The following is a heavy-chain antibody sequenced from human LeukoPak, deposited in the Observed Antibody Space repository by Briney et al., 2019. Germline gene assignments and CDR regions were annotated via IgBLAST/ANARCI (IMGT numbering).Heavy chain of an antibody. V-gene: IGHV3-53*01. J-gene: IGHJ3*02. CDR1: GFTVSSNY. CDR2: IYSGGST. CDR3: AKDSIPMREATEGAFDI. Sequence: GGSLRLSCAASGFTVSSNYMSWVRQAPGKGLEWVSVIYSGGSTYYADSVKGRFTISRDNSKNTLYLQMNSLRAEDTAVYYCAKDSIPMREATEGAFDIWGQGSMVTVSS. D-gene: IGHD2-2*01.